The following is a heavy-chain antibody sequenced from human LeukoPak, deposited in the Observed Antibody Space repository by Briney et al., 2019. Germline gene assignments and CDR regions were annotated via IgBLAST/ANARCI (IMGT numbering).Heavy chain of an antibody. Sequence: GGSLRLSCAASGFTFDDYVMSWVRQAPGKGLELVSSVNWSGGSTAYADSVKGRFTISRDNAKNSLYLQMNSLRAEDTALYYRTRGSGSYPDYWGQGTLVTVSS. D-gene: IGHD1-26*01. CDR2: VNWSGGST. CDR3: TRGSGSYPDY. J-gene: IGHJ4*02. CDR1: GFTFDDYV. V-gene: IGHV3-20*04.